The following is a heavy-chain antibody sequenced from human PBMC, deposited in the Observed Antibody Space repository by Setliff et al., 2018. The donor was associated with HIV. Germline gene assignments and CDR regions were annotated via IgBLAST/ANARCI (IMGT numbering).Heavy chain of an antibody. CDR1: GYTFTNYA. D-gene: IGHD3-22*01. J-gene: IGHJ2*01. CDR2: INAGNGDT. CDR3: ARHQAPYYGSSGYNPNWYFDL. Sequence: SVKVSCKASGYTFTNYAIHWVRQAPGQRLEWMGWINAGNGDTKYSQKFQGRVTITTDTSASTAYMELNSLSSEDTAVYYCARHQAPYYGSSGYNPNWYFDLWGRGTLVTVSS. V-gene: IGHV1-3*01.